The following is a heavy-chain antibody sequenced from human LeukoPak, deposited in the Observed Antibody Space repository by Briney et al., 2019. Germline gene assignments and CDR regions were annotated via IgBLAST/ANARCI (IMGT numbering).Heavy chain of an antibody. J-gene: IGHJ6*03. Sequence: GGSLRLSCAASGFTFSSYNMNWVRQAPGKGLEWVSSISSSSSYIYYADSVKGRFTISRNNAKNSLYLQMNSLRAEDTAVYYCARGGYCSGGSCSTSDYYYYYMDVWGKGTTVTISS. CDR2: ISSSSSYI. CDR1: GFTFSSYN. V-gene: IGHV3-21*01. CDR3: ARGGYCSGGSCSTSDYYYYYMDV. D-gene: IGHD2-15*01.